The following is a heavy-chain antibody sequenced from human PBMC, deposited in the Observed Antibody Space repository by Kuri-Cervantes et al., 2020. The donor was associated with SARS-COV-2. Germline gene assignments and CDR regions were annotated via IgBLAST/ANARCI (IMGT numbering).Heavy chain of an antibody. J-gene: IGHJ5*02. CDR1: GFTFRIYS. D-gene: IGHD6-19*01. V-gene: IGHV3-48*02. CDR3: ARDMSKGQWLERGWFDP. CDR2: VSPNSNTI. Sequence: GESLKISCAASGFTFRIYSMNWVRQAPGKGLEWISYVSPNSNTIYYADSVKGRFTISRDNAKNSLYLQMNSLRDDDTAVYYCARDMSKGQWLERGWFDPWGQGTRVTVSS.